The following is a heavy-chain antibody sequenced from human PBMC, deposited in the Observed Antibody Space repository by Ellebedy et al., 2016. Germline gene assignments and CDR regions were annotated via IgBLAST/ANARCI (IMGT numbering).Heavy chain of an antibody. CDR1: GFTFRNYW. Sequence: HTGGSLRLSCAASGFTFRNYWMHWVRQAPGKGLVWVSRINTDGTYRNYTDSVKGRFTVSRDNTKNTLYLQLNSLRAEDTAVYYCVRDSYTNDIYYGMDVWGQGTTVTVSS. J-gene: IGHJ6*02. CDR2: INTDGTYR. V-gene: IGHV3-74*01. CDR3: VRDSYTNDIYYGMDV.